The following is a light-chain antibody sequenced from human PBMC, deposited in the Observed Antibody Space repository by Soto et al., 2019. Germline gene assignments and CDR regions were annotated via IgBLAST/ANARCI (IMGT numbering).Light chain of an antibody. J-gene: IGKJ5*01. CDR1: QSVSSN. CDR2: GAS. CDR3: QQYNNWPLT. Sequence: EIVMTHSPATLSVSPGERATLSCRASQSVSSNLAWYQQKPGQAPRLLIHGASSRATGIPDRFSGSGSGTDFTLTISRLEPEDFAVYWCQQYNNWPLTFGPGTRLEIK. V-gene: IGKV3D-15*01.